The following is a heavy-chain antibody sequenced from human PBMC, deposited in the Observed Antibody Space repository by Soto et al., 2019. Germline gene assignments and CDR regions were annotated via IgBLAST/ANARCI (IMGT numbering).Heavy chain of an antibody. Sequence: EVQLVESGGGLVQPGGSLRLSCAASGFTFSSYSMNWVRQAPGKGLEWVSYISSSSSHIYYADSVKGRFPISRDNAKNSLYLPVNRLRAEDMAVYYCARAVVFRGYYYMDVWGKGTNVTIS. CDR3: ARAVVFRGYYYMDV. CDR1: GFTFSSYS. J-gene: IGHJ6*03. D-gene: IGHD2-15*01. V-gene: IGHV3-48*01. CDR2: ISSSSSHI.